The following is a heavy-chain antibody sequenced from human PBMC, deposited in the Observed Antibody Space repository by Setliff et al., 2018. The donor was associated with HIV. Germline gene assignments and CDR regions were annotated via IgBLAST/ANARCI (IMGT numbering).Heavy chain of an antibody. J-gene: IGHJ1*01. Sequence: PGGSLRLSCAASGFTFSTYWMHWVRQAPGKGLVWVSHINNDGRKTTYADSVKGRFTVSRDNAKNTLYLQMNSLRAEDTAVYYCAKDLPAPYSSGWYDYFQHWGQGTLVTVSS. CDR1: GFTFSTYW. V-gene: IGHV3-74*03. D-gene: IGHD6-19*01. CDR3: AKDLPAPYSSGWYDYFQH. CDR2: INNDGRKT.